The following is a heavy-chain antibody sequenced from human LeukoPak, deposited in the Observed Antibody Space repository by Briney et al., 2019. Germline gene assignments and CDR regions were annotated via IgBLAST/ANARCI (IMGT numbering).Heavy chain of an antibody. V-gene: IGHV5-51*01. J-gene: IGHJ4*02. CDR1: GYNFANYW. CDR2: IWPGDSDT. CDR3: ARSRYYDLMTGYHL. D-gene: IGHD3-9*01. Sequence: GESLKISCKGSGYNFANYWIGWVRQMPGKGPEWMGVIWPGDSDTRYSPSFEGQVTISADKSISTAYLQWSSLKASDTSIYYCARSRYYDLMTGYHLWGQGTLVTVSS.